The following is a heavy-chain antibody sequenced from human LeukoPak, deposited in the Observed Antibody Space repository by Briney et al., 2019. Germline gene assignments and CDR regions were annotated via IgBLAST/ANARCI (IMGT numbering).Heavy chain of an antibody. CDR1: GFTFSSYS. D-gene: IGHD6-13*01. CDR2: ITASGTAM. CDR3: AKELADSSSWSTDY. V-gene: IGHV3-23*01. J-gene: IGHJ4*02. Sequence: GGSLRLSCAASGFTFSSYSMNWVRQAPGKGLEWVSHITASGTAMFYADSVKGRFTISRDNSKNTLYLQMNSLRAEDTAVYYCAKELADSSSWSTDYWGQGTLVTVSS.